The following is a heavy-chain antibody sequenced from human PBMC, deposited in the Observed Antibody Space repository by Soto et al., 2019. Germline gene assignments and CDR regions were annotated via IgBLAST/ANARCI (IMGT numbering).Heavy chain of an antibody. J-gene: IGHJ5*02. CDR2: IYHTGNA. CDR1: GDSISNSRFY. CDR3: ARDYFDSSDSTITWFDP. Sequence: PSETLSLTCSVSGDSISNSRFYWAWIRQPPGEGLEWIGSIYHTGNAYYNPSLKSRVTIFVDTSKNQFSLKLTSVTAADTALYYCARDYFDSSDSTITWFDPCGKSVLVTVS. D-gene: IGHD3-22*01. V-gene: IGHV4-39*01.